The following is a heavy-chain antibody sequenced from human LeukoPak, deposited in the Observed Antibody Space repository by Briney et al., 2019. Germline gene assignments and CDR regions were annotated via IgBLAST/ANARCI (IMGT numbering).Heavy chain of an antibody. V-gene: IGHV1-69*05. Sequence: ASVKVSCKASGGTFSSYAISWVRQAPGQGLEWMGGIIPIFGTANYAQKFQGRVTITTDESTSTAYMELSSLRSEDTAVYYCARVAYYDFWMTGTWFDPWGQGTLVTVSS. CDR2: IIPIFGTA. CDR3: ARVAYYDFWMTGTWFDP. D-gene: IGHD3-3*01. CDR1: GGTFSSYA. J-gene: IGHJ5*02.